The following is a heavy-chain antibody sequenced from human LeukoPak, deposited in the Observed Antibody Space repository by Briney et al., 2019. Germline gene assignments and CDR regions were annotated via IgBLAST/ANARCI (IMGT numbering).Heavy chain of an antibody. J-gene: IGHJ4*01. V-gene: IGHV3-74*01. CDR1: GFTLRNYW. CDR2: ISGDGSVT. CDR3: ARYSSSSGGAAYYLHY. Sequence: GGSLRLSCTASGFTLRNYWMHWVRQVPGKRLVRVSRISGDGSVTNYADSVQGRFTISRDNAKNILYLQINSLRSEDTAVYYCARYSSSSGGAAYYLHYWGHGTLVTVSS. D-gene: IGHD6-6*01.